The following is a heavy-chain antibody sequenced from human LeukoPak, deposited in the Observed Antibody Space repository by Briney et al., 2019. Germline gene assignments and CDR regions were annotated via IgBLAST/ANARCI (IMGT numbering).Heavy chain of an antibody. V-gene: IGHV3-7*01. Sequence: AGGSLRLSCAASGFTFSTYWMSWVRQSPEKGLEWVANIKQDGSEIYYVDSVKGRFTISRDNAKNSLCLQMNSLRAEDTAVYYCARDKVVGATLFDYWGQGTLVTVSS. D-gene: IGHD1-26*01. J-gene: IGHJ4*02. CDR3: ARDKVVGATLFDY. CDR1: GFTFSTYW. CDR2: IKQDGSEI.